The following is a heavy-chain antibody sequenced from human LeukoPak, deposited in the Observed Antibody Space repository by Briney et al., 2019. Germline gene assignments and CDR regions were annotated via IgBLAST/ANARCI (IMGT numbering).Heavy chain of an antibody. D-gene: IGHD2-2*02. CDR2: IYHSGST. CDR3: AILVVPAAISAQDY. CDR1: GGSISSSNW. J-gene: IGHJ4*02. V-gene: IGHV4-4*02. Sequence: SGTLSLTCAVSGGSISSSNWWSWVRQPPGKGPEWIGEIYHSGSTNYNPSLKSRVTISVDKSKNQFSLKLSSVTAADTAVCYCAILVVPAAISAQDYWGQGTLVTVSS.